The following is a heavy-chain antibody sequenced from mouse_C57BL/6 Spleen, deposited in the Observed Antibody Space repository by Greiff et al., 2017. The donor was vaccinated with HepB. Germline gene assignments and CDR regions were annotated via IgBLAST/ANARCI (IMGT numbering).Heavy chain of an antibody. J-gene: IGHJ1*03. Sequence: VQLQQSGAELVKPGASVKISCKASGYAFSSYWMNWVKQRPGKGLEWIGQIYPGDGDTNYNGKFKGKATLTADKSSSTAYMQLSSLTSEDSAVYFCAGRYYGSSYEGYFDVWGTGTTVTVSS. D-gene: IGHD1-1*01. CDR2: IYPGDGDT. CDR1: GYAFSSYW. V-gene: IGHV1-80*01. CDR3: AGRYYGSSYEGYFDV.